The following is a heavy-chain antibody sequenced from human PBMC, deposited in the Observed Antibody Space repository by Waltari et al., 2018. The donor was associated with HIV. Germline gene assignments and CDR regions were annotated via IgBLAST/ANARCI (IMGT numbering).Heavy chain of an antibody. CDR2: ITPVFGTT. J-gene: IGHJ4*02. Sequence: QVQVVQSGAEMAKPGSSVKVSCRTSGGIFNSFAISWVQQDPGKGLGWMGGITPVFGTTNYAQKFQGRLTITADESPSTAYMELNSLRSEDTAVYYCATGTRSGLYLSPQFGPDFWGQGTLVTVSS. CDR1: GGIFNSFA. D-gene: IGHD3-3*01. CDR3: ATGTRSGLYLSPQFGPDF. V-gene: IGHV1-69*12.